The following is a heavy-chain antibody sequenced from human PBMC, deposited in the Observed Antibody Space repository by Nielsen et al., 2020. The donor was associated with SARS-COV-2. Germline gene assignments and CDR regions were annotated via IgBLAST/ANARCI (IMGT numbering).Heavy chain of an antibody. Sequence: GGSLRLSCAASGVTFGDFWMSWVRQAPGKGLEWVANIKEDGSDKYYGDSVKGRFTISRDNAKNSLYLQMNSLRAEDTALYYCAKALSATPYYYYGMDVWGQGTTVTVSS. CDR1: GVTFGDFW. J-gene: IGHJ6*02. V-gene: IGHV3-7*03. CDR2: IKEDGSDK. D-gene: IGHD2-15*01. CDR3: AKALSATPYYYYGMDV.